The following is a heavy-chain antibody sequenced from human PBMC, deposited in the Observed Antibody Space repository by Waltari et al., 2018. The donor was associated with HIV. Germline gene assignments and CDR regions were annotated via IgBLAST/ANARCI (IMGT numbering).Heavy chain of an antibody. CDR3: AREYVPGAFDI. Sequence: EGQLVESGGGLVQPGGSLRLSCAASGFTFSSFEVHWVRQAPGKGLDWVSYISSSGSTIYYADSVKGRFTISRDNAKNSMYLQMNSLRAEDTAIYYCAREYVPGAFDIWGQGTMVTVSS. V-gene: IGHV3-48*03. J-gene: IGHJ3*02. CDR2: ISSSGSTI. D-gene: IGHD3-16*01. CDR1: GFTFSSFE.